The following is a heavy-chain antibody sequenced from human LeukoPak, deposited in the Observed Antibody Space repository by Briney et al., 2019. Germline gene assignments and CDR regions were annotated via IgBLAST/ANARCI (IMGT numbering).Heavy chain of an antibody. CDR3: ASNFFYDSSGYYENGAFDI. J-gene: IGHJ3*02. Sequence: ASVKVSCKASGYTFTGYYMHWVRQAPGQGLEWMGWINPNSGGTNYAQKLQGRVTMTTDTSTSTAYMELRSLRSDDTAVYYCASNFFYDSSGYYENGAFDIWGQGTMVTVSS. D-gene: IGHD3-22*01. CDR2: INPNSGGT. CDR1: GYTFTGYY. V-gene: IGHV1-2*02.